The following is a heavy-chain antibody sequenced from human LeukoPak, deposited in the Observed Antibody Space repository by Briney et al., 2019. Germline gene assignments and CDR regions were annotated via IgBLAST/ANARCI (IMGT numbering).Heavy chain of an antibody. J-gene: IGHJ3*02. D-gene: IGHD3-10*02. CDR2: IWYDGSNK. Sequence: SGGSLRLSCAASGFTFSSYGMHWVRQAPGKGLEWVAVIWYDGSNKCYADSVKGRFTISRDNSKNTLYLQMNSLRAEDTAVYYCARVFSPQDAFDIWGQGTMVTVSS. V-gene: IGHV3-33*01. CDR3: ARVFSPQDAFDI. CDR1: GFTFSSYG.